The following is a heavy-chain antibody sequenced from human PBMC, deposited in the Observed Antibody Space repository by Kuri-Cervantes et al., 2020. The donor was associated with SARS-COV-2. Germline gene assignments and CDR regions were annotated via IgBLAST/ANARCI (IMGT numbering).Heavy chain of an antibody. V-gene: IGHV3-30-3*01. D-gene: IGHD1-26*01. CDR3: ARLGADRKSYYYDYMDV. CDR1: GFTFSSYA. Sequence: GGSLRPSCAASGFTFSSYAMHWVRQAPGKGLEWVTVVSYDGNNKYYADSVKGRFTISRDNSKNTLYLQMNRLRAEDKAVYYGARLGADRKSYYYDYMDVWGKGTTVTVSS. CDR2: VSYDGNNK. J-gene: IGHJ6*03.